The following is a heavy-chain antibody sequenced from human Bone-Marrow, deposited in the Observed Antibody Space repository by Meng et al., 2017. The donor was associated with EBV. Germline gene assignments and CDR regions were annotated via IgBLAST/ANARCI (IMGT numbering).Heavy chain of an antibody. CDR2: INTNTGNP. CDR1: GYTFTGYY. Sequence: QGQLVQSGAEVKKPGASVKVSCKASGYTFTGYYMHWVRQAPGQGLEWMGWINTNTGNPTYAQGFTGRFVFSLDTSVSTAYLQISSLKAEDTAVYYCAREAPDGYNPMPPVYWGQGTLVTVSS. J-gene: IGHJ4*02. V-gene: IGHV7-4-1*02. D-gene: IGHD5-24*01. CDR3: AREAPDGYNPMPPVY.